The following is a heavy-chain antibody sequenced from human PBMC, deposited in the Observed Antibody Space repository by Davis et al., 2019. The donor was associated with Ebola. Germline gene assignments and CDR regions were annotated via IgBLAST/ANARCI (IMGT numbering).Heavy chain of an antibody. V-gene: IGHV4-34*01. D-gene: IGHD2-15*01. Sequence: SETLSLTCAVYGGSFSGYYWSWIRQPPGKGLEWIGEINHSGGTNYSPSLKSRVTISVDTSKNQFSLKLSSVTAADTAVYYCARVVFVAGATPTWYFDLWGRGTLVTVSS. J-gene: IGHJ2*01. CDR2: INHSGGT. CDR1: GGSFSGYY. CDR3: ARVVFVAGATPTWYFDL.